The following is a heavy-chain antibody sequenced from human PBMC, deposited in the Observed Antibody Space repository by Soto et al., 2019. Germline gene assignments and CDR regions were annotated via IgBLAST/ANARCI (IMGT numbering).Heavy chain of an antibody. V-gene: IGHV3-74*01. CDR3: ARASRITMVRGARLLGYYYMDV. CDR1: GFTFSSYW. D-gene: IGHD3-10*01. CDR2: INSDGSST. J-gene: IGHJ6*03. Sequence: EVQLVESGGGLVQPGGSLRLSCAASGFTFSSYWMHWVRQAPGKGLVWVSRINSDGSSTSYADSVKGRFTISRDNAKNTLYLQMNSLRAEDTAVYYCARASRITMVRGARLLGYYYMDVWGKGTTVTVSS.